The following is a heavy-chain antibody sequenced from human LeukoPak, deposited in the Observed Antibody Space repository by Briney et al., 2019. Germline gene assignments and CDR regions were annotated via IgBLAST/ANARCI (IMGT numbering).Heavy chain of an antibody. V-gene: IGHV4-34*01. D-gene: IGHD6-13*01. CDR3: ARVLTPPKQQLVLGVGYYFDY. CDR2: INHSGST. Sequence: PSETLSLTCAVYGGSFSGYYWSWIRQPPGKGLEWIGEINHSGSTNYNPSLKSRVTISVDTSKNQFSLKLSSVTAADTAVYYCARVLTPPKQQLVLGVGYYFDYWGQGTLVTVSS. J-gene: IGHJ4*02. CDR1: GGSFSGYY.